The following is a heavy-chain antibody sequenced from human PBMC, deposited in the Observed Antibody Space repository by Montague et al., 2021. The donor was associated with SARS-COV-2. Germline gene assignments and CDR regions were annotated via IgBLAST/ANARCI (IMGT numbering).Heavy chain of an antibody. CDR3: ARDSGYYDSSGYSYDAFDI. CDR1: GGSISSGGYY. D-gene: IGHD3-22*01. CDR2: IYHTGST. Sequence: TLSLICTVSGGSISSGGYYWSWIRQHPGKGLEWIGYIYHTGSTHYNPSLKSRVTISKETSKNHFSLNLSSVTAADSAAYYCARDSGYYDSSGYSYDAFDIWGQGTKVTVSS. J-gene: IGHJ3*02. V-gene: IGHV4-31*03.